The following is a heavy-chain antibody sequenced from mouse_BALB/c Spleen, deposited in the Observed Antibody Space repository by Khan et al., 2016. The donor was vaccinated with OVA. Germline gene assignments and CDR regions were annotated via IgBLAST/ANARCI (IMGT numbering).Heavy chain of an antibody. CDR2: ISNSGST. Sequence: EVQLQESGPGLVKPSQSLSLTCTVTGYSITRDYAWNWIRQFPGNKLEWMGYISNSGSTTYNPSLKSRISITRDTSKTRFFLQLNSVTTEDTATYYCSSELGRYYAMDYWGQGTSVTVSS. V-gene: IGHV3-2*02. J-gene: IGHJ4*01. CDR1: GYSITRDYA. D-gene: IGHD4-1*01. CDR3: SSELGRYYAMDY.